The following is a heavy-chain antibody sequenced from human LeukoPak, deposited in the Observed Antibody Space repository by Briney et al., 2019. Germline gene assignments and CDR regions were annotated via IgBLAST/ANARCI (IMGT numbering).Heavy chain of an antibody. CDR3: SKWGDYDVLTGYYDSDF. CDR2: IVGSGGST. Sequence: GGSLRLSCAASGFTFSNYAMSRVRQAPGKGLEWVSAIVGSGGSTYYADSVKGRFSISRGNSKNTLFLQMNSLRVEDTALYYCSKWGDYDVLTGYYDSDFWGQGTLVTVSS. D-gene: IGHD3-9*01. V-gene: IGHV3-23*01. J-gene: IGHJ4*02. CDR1: GFTFSNYA.